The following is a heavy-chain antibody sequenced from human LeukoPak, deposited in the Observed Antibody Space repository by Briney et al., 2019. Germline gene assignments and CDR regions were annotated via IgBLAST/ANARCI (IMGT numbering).Heavy chain of an antibody. CDR3: ARDRGRWSAGCDY. V-gene: IGHV3-21*01. Sequence: GGSLRLSCAASGFTFSSYSMNWVRQAPGKGLEWVSSISSSSSYIYYADSVKGRFTISRDNAKNSLYLQMNSPRAEDTAVYYCARDRGRWSAGCDYWGQGTLVTVSS. J-gene: IGHJ4*02. D-gene: IGHD3-3*01. CDR1: GFTFSSYS. CDR2: ISSSSSYI.